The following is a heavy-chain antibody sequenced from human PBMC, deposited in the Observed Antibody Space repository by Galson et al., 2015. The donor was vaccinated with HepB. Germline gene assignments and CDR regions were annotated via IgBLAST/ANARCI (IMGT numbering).Heavy chain of an antibody. J-gene: IGHJ6*02. CDR1: GYTLTELS. V-gene: IGHV1-24*01. CDR2: FDPEDGET. CDR3: ATAAYKAYGDYYYGMDV. D-gene: IGHD4-17*01. Sequence: SVKVSCKVSGYTLTELSMHWVRQAPGKGLEWMGGFDPEDGETIYAQKFQGRVTMTEDTSTDTAYMELSSLRSEDTAVYYCATAAYKAYGDYYYGMDVWGQGTTVTVSS.